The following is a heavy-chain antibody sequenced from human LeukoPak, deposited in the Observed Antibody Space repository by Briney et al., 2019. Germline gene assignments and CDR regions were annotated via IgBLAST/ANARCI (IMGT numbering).Heavy chain of an antibody. V-gene: IGHV4-59*01. CDR2: IFYSGST. CDR3: AREGGSYYHWFDP. J-gene: IGHJ5*02. D-gene: IGHD1-26*01. CDR1: GGSISNYY. Sequence: KPSGTLSLTCTLSGGSISNYYWSWIRQPPGKGLEWIGNIFYSGSTNYNPSLKSRVTISLDTSKNQFSLKLTSVSAADTAVYYCAREGGSYYHWFDPWGQGTLVTVSS.